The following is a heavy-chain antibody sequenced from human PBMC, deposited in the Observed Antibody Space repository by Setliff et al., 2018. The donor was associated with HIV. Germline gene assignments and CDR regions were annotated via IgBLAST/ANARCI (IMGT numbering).Heavy chain of an antibody. CDR1: GGSIRTGNYY. CDR2: IHTTGSI. V-gene: IGHV4-61*09. J-gene: IGHJ5*02. Sequence: SETLSLTCTVSGGSIRTGNYYWNWIRQPAGKGLEWIGHIHTTGSITYNPSLRSRVTISMDTSKNQFSLNLNSVTATDTAVYYCAKRTFGSGRLDPWGQGTLVTVSS. D-gene: IGHD3-16*01. CDR3: AKRTFGSGRLDP.